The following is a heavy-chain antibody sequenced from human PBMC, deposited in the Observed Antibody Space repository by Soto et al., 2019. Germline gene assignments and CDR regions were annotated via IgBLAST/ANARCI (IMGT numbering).Heavy chain of an antibody. CDR2: IYYSGIT. J-gene: IGHJ4*02. CDR3: ARHGSN. Sequence: LSLTCTVSGGSIRSDGYYWSWIRQHPGKGLEWIGYIYYSGITYYNPSLKSRVTISVDTSKNQFSLKLTSVTAADTAVYYCARHGSNWGQGTLVTVSS. V-gene: IGHV4-39*01. CDR1: GGSIRSDGYY.